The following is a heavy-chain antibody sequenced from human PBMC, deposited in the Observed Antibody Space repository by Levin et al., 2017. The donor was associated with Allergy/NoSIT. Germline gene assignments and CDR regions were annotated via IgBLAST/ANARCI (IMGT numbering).Heavy chain of an antibody. Sequence: GESLKISCKGSGSSFISYWIAWVRQMPGKGLEWMGSVYPADSDATYNPSFLGQVSISVDKSLKTAYLTWSRLKPSDTARYYCAKIDSHSGYGMNVWGQGTTVTVSS. J-gene: IGHJ6*02. CDR2: VYPADSDA. V-gene: IGHV5-51*01. CDR3: AKIDSHSGYGMNV. CDR1: GSSFISYW. D-gene: IGHD2-15*01.